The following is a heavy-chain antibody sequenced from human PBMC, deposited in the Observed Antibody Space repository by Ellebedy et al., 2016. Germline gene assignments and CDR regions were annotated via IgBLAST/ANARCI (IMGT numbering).Heavy chain of an antibody. J-gene: IGHJ4*02. V-gene: IGHV3-9*01. CDR1: GFTFDDYA. CDR3: AKDMKGGYSYGGSDY. D-gene: IGHD5-18*01. Sequence: GGSLRLXXAASGFTFDDYAMHWVRQAPGKGLEWVSGISWNSGSIGYADSVKGRFTISRDNAKNSLYLQMNSLRAEDTALYYCAKDMKGGYSYGGSDYWGQGTLVTVSS. CDR2: ISWNSGSI.